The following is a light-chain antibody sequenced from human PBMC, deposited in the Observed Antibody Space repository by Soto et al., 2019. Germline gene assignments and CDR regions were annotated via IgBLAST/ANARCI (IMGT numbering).Light chain of an antibody. Sequence: GDRVTITCRASQSITSWLAWYQQKPGKAPKLLIYDASSLENGVPSRFSGSGSGTVFTLTISSLQPDDYATYYCQQYNRYWTFGQGTKVDIK. CDR2: DAS. J-gene: IGKJ1*01. CDR3: QQYNRYWT. V-gene: IGKV1-5*01. CDR1: QSITSW.